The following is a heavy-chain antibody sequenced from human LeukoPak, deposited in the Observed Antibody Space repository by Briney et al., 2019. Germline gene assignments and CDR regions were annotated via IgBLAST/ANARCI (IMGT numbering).Heavy chain of an antibody. CDR1: GFTVSANY. V-gene: IGHV3-53*01. CDR2: IYSGGST. D-gene: IGHD4-17*01. CDR3: ARASLTVTPLFDY. J-gene: IGHJ4*02. Sequence: GGSLRLSCAAYGFTVSANYMSWVRQAPGKGLEWVSVIYSGGSTYYADAVKGRFTISRDNSKNTLYLQMNSLRVEDTAVYYCARASLTVTPLFDYWGQGTLVTVSS.